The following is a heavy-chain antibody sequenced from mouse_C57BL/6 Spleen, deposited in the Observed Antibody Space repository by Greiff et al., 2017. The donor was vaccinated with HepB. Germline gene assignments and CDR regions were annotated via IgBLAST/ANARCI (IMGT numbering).Heavy chain of an antibody. D-gene: IGHD3-2*02. CDR1: GYTFTSYW. V-gene: IGHV1-53*01. Sequence: QVQLQQSGTELVKPGASVKLSCKASGYTFTSYWMHWVKQRPGQGLEWIGNINPSNGGTNYNEKFKSKATLTVDKSSSTAYMQLSSLTSEDSAVYYCARSPQATGAMDYWGQGTSVTVSS. J-gene: IGHJ4*01. CDR2: INPSNGGT. CDR3: ARSPQATGAMDY.